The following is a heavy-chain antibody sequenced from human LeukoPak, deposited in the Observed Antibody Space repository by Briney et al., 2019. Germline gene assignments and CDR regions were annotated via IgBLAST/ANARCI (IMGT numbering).Heavy chain of an antibody. CDR2: FFYSGIT. J-gene: IGHJ4*02. CDR3: ARHLGMSTMDY. D-gene: IGHD5/OR15-5a*01. V-gene: IGHV4-39*01. Sequence: SETLSLTCTVSGGSISSSSKYWGWIRQSPGKGLEWIGNFFYSGITYYNPSLKSRVTMSVDTSKNQFSLNLRSVTAADTAVYYCARHLGMSTMDYWGQGTLVTVSS. CDR1: GGSISSSSKY.